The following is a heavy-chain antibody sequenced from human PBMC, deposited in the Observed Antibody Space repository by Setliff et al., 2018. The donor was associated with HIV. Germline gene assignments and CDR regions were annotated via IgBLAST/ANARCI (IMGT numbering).Heavy chain of an antibody. Sequence: PSETLSLTCTVSGGPISSNSDYWGWIRQPPGKGLEWIGTISYSGSTNYNPSLKSRVTISVDTSKNQFSLKLSSVTAADTAVYYCARHLDGWYYYGMDVWGQGTTVTVSS. D-gene: IGHD6-19*01. J-gene: IGHJ6*02. CDR1: GGPISSNSDY. V-gene: IGHV4-39*01. CDR3: ARHLDGWYYYGMDV. CDR2: ISYSGST.